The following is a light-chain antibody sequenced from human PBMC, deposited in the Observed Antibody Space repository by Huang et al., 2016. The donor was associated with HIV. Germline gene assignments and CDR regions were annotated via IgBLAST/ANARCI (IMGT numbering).Light chain of an antibody. CDR1: QSVGNY. J-gene: IGKJ3*01. Sequence: EIVLTQSPVTLSLSPGERATLSCRASQSVGNYFAWYQQKPGQAPRLLIYDASDRATGVPARFSGSGSVTDFTLSISSLELEDFAVYYCQQRDSWPLTFGPGTKVDIK. V-gene: IGKV3-11*01. CDR2: DAS. CDR3: QQRDSWPLT.